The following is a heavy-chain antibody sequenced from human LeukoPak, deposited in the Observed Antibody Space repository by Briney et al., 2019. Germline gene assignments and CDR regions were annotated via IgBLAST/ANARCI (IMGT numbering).Heavy chain of an antibody. V-gene: IGHV3-23*01. J-gene: IGHJ6*02. CDR2: ISASGGTT. CDR1: GFTFNIYA. Sequence: PGGSLRLSCAASGFTFNIYALTWVRQAPGKGLEWVSAISASGGTTYYADSVKGRFTISRDNTKKTLYLQMSNLRAEDTAVYFCARGGGLDVWGQGATVTVSS. D-gene: IGHD3-16*01. CDR3: ARGGGLDV.